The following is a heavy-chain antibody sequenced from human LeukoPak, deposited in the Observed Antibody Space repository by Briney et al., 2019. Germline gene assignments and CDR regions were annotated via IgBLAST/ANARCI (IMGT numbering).Heavy chain of an antibody. J-gene: IGHJ4*02. CDR1: GGSISSYY. CDR2: IYYSGST. CDR3: ARRSGSGWYFVY. D-gene: IGHD6-19*01. Sequence: SETLSLTCTVSGGSISSYYWSWIRQPPGKGLEWIGYIYYSGSTNYNPSLKSRVTISVDTSKNQFSLKLSSVTAADTAVYYCARRSGSGWYFVYWGQGTLVTVSS. V-gene: IGHV4-59*08.